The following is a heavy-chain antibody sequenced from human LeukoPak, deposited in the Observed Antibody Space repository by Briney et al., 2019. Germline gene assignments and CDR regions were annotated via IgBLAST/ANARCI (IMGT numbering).Heavy chain of an antibody. J-gene: IGHJ6*03. V-gene: IGHV3-11*04. Sequence: GGSLRLSCAASGFTFSDYYMSWIRQAPGKGLEWVSYISSSGSTIYYADSVKGRFTISRDNAKNSLYLQMNSLRAEDTAVYYCARDWLPVYPEMTTVTTRYMDVWGKGTTVTVSS. CDR1: GFTFSDYY. D-gene: IGHD4-11*01. CDR3: ARDWLPVYPEMTTVTTRYMDV. CDR2: ISSSGSTI.